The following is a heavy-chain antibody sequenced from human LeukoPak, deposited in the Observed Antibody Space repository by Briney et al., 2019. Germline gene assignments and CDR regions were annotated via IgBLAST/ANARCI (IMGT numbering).Heavy chain of an antibody. CDR1: GGSISSYY. CDR3: ARDKGARYFDL. V-gene: IGHV4-59*01. Sequence: SETLSLTCTVSGGSISSYYWSWIRQPPGKGLEWIGYIYYSGSTNYNPSLKSRVTISVDTSKNQFSLKLNSVTAADTAVYYCARDKGARYFDLWGRGTLVTVSS. CDR2: IYYSGST. J-gene: IGHJ2*01.